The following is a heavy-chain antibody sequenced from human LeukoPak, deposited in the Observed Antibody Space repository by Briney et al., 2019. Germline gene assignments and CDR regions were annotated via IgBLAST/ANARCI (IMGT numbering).Heavy chain of an antibody. CDR3: ARVNSRVAAAGTTGSSYYYYYGMDV. Sequence: SQTLSLTYAISGDSVSSNSAAWNWIRQSPSRGLEWLGRTYYRSKWYNDYAVSVKSRITINPDTSKNQFSLQLNSVTPEDTAVYYCARVNSRVAAAGTTGSSYYYYYGMDVWGQGTTVTVSS. J-gene: IGHJ6*02. CDR2: TYYRSKWYN. V-gene: IGHV6-1*01. D-gene: IGHD6-13*01. CDR1: GDSVSSNSAA.